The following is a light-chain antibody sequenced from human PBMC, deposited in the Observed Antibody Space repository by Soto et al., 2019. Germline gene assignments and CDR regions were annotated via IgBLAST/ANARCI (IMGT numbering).Light chain of an antibody. Sequence: DIQMTQSPSSLSASVGDRVTLTCRASQVINNDLGWYQQKPGEAPKRLISVASSLEGGVPSRFSGSGSATEFTLTISSLQPEDFATYYCLQYNSPPYTFGQGTNLEI. J-gene: IGKJ2*01. CDR3: LQYNSPPYT. V-gene: IGKV1-17*01. CDR2: VAS. CDR1: QVINND.